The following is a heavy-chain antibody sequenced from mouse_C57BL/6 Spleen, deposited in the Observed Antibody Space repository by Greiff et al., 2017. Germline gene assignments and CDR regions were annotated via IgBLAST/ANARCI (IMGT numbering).Heavy chain of an antibody. D-gene: IGHD2-3*01. Sequence: VQLQQSGPELVKPGASVKISCKASGYAFSSSWMNWVKQRPGKGLEWIRRIYPGDGDTNYNGKFQGKATLTADKSSSTAYMQLSVLTSEDSAVYFCASEGWGSWFAYWGQGTLVTVSA. CDR3: ASEGWGSWFAY. CDR2: IYPGDGDT. V-gene: IGHV1-82*01. CDR1: GYAFSSSW. J-gene: IGHJ3*01.